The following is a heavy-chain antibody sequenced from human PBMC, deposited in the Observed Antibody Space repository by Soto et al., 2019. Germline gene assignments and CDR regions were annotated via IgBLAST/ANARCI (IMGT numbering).Heavy chain of an antibody. CDR2: ISSSGSTI. V-gene: IGHV3-11*01. CDR3: ARAPCDGPWVCAFDI. D-gene: IGHD1-26*01. Sequence: GGSLRLSCAASGFTFSDYYMSWIRQAPGKGLEWVSYISSSGSTIYYADSVKGRFTISRANAKNSLYLQMNSLRAEDTAVYYCARAPCDGPWVCAFDIWGQGTMVTVSS. CDR1: GFTFSDYY. J-gene: IGHJ3*02.